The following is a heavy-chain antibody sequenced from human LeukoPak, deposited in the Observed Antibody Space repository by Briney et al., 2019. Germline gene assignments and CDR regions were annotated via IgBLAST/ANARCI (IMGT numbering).Heavy chain of an antibody. CDR3: ASGRSSWDAFDI. D-gene: IGHD6-13*01. V-gene: IGHV1-3*01. Sequence: ASVKVSCKASGYTFTSYAMHWVRQAPGQRLEWMGWINAGNGNTKYSQKLQGRVTMTTDTSTSTAYMELRSLRSDDTAVYYCASGRSSWDAFDIWGQGTMVTVSS. CDR1: GYTFTSYA. CDR2: INAGNGNT. J-gene: IGHJ3*02.